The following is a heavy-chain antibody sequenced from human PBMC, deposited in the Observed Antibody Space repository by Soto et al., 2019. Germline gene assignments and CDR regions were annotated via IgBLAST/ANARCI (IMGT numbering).Heavy chain of an antibody. CDR2: IWYDGSDK. J-gene: IGHJ4*02. D-gene: IGHD6-19*01. Sequence: QVQLVESGGGVVQPGRSLRLSCAASGFTFSSYGMHWVRQAPGKGLEWVAVIWYDGSDKYYADSVKGRFTISRDNSKNTLYMQMNSLRAEATAVYYCARDRYSSGWYDLDYGGQGTLVTVSS. V-gene: IGHV3-33*01. CDR3: ARDRYSSGWYDLDY. CDR1: GFTFSSYG.